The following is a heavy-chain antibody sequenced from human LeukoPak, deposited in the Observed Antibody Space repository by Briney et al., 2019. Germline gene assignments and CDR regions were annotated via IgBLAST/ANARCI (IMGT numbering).Heavy chain of an antibody. V-gene: IGHV1-46*01. J-gene: IGHJ5*02. CDR2: INPSGGST. D-gene: IGHD4-11*01. CDR3: ARDSGDYSKPRRKNWFDP. Sequence: PRASVKVSCKASGYTFTSYYMHWVRQAPGQGLEWMGIINPSGGSTSYAQKFQGRVTMTRDMSTSTVYMELSSLRSEDTAVYYCARDSGDYSKPRRKNWFDPWGQGTLVSVCS. CDR1: GYTFTSYY.